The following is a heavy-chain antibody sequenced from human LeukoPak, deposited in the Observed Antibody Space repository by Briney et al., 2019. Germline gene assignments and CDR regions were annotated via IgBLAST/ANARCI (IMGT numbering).Heavy chain of an antibody. D-gene: IGHD5-24*01. CDR3: ARDRGGWLQSYYYYYYYMDV. J-gene: IGHJ6*03. CDR1: GGSISNYY. Sequence: PSETLSLTCTVSGGSISNYYWSWIRQPPGKGREWIGEMYHTGSTNYNPSLKSRGTISVDKSKHQFSLQLKSVTPEDTAVYYCARDRGGWLQSYYYYYYYMDVWGKGTTVTISS. V-gene: IGHV4-59*12. CDR2: MYHTGST.